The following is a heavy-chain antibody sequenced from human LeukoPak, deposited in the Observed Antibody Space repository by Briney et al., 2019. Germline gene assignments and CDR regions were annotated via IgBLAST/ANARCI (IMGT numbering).Heavy chain of an antibody. CDR1: GYTLTELS. D-gene: IGHD5-24*01. CDR3: ARDGDGYNLPDY. V-gene: IGHV1-24*01. CDR2: FDPEDGET. Sequence: GASVKVSCKVSGYTLTELSMHWVRQAPGKGLEWMGGFDPEDGETIYAQKFQGRVTMTEDTPTDTAYMELSSLRSEDTAVYYCARDGDGYNLPDYWGQGTLVTVSS. J-gene: IGHJ4*02.